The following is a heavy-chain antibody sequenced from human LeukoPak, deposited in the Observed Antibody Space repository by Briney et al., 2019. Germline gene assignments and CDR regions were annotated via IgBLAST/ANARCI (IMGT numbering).Heavy chain of an antibody. J-gene: IGHJ5*02. Sequence: GGSLRLSCAASGFTFSSYSMNWVRQAPGKGLEWVSSISSSSSYIYYADSVKGRFTISRDNAKNSLYLQMNGLRAEDTAVYYCARDSYGDYNWFDPWGQGTLVTVSS. CDR1: GFTFSSYS. CDR2: ISSSSSYI. V-gene: IGHV3-21*01. D-gene: IGHD4-17*01. CDR3: ARDSYGDYNWFDP.